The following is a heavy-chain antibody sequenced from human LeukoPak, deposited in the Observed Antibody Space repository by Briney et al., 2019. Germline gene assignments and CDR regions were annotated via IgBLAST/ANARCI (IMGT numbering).Heavy chain of an antibody. D-gene: IGHD3-3*02. J-gene: IGHJ6*03. CDR2: INHSGST. CDR3: ARGDHFWSGYGPHYYYYYMDV. Sequence: SETLSLTCAVYGGSFSGYYWSWIRQPPGKGLEWIGEINHSGSTNYNPSLKSRVTISVDTSKNQFSLKLSSVTAADTAVYYCARGDHFWSGYGPHYYYYYMDVWGKGTTVTVSS. CDR1: GGSFSGYY. V-gene: IGHV4-34*01.